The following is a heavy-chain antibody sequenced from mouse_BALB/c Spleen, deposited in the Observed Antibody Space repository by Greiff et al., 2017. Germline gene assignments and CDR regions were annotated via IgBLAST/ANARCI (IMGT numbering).Heavy chain of an antibody. J-gene: IGHJ2*01. CDR3: ARSRALDY. V-gene: IGHV1-7*01. CDR2: INPSTGYT. CDR1: GYTFTSYW. Sequence: QVHVKQSGAELAKPGASVKMSCKASGYTFTSYWMHWVKQRPGQGLEWIGYINPSTGYTEYNQKFKDKATLTADKSSSTAYMQLSSLTSEDSAVYYCARSRALDYWGQGTTLTVSS.